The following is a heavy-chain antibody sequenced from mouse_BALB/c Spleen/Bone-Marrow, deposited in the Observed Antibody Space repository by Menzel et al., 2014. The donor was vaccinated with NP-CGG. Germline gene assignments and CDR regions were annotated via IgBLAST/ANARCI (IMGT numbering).Heavy chain of an antibody. CDR3: ARDDGSGYAMDY. CDR1: GFSLTGFG. CDR2: ISADGST. V-gene: IGHV2-6-7*01. J-gene: IGHJ4*01. Sequence: VKVEESGPGLVAPSQSLSITCTVSGFSLTGFGVNWVRQPPGKGLEWLGMISADGSTDYNSALRSRLSISKANSKSQVFFKMNSLQTDDTASYYCARDDGSGYAMDYWGQGTSVTVSS. D-gene: IGHD2-3*01.